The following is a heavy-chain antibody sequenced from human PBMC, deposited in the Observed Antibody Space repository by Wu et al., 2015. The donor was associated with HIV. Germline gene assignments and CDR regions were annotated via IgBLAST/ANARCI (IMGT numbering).Heavy chain of an antibody. Sequence: QVQLVQSGAEVKKPGSSVKVSCKASGGTFSSYAISWVRQAPGQGLEWMGRIIPIFGTANYAQKFQGRVTITADESTSTAYMELSSLRSEDTAVYYCARDSGPNVDTASGRYWTTWGQGTRGHRLL. V-gene: IGHV1-69*13. J-gene: IGHJ4*02. CDR2: IIPIFGTA. D-gene: IGHD5-18*01. CDR3: ARDSGPNVDTASGRYWTT. CDR1: GGTFSSYA.